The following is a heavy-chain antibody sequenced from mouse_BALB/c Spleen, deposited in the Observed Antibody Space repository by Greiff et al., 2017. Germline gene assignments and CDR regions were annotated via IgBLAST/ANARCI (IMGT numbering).Heavy chain of an antibody. J-gene: IGHJ4*01. CDR1: GFTFSSYG. Sequence: DVHLVESGGDLVKPGGSLKLSCAASGFTFSSYGMSWVRQTPDKRLEWVATISSGGSYTYYPDSVKGRFTISRDNAKNTLYLQMSSLKSEDTAMYYCARPTTATLYYYAMDYWGQGTSVTVAS. V-gene: IGHV5-6*01. CDR3: ARPTTATLYYYAMDY. D-gene: IGHD1-2*01. CDR2: ISSGGSYT.